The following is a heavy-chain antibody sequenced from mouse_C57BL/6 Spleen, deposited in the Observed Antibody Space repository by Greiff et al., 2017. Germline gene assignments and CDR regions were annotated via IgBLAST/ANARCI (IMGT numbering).Heavy chain of an antibody. CDR3: ARSDYGSSYWYFDV. CDR1: GYTFTSYW. Sequence: QVQLQQPGAELVKPGASVKLSCKASGYTFTSYWMQWVKQRPGQGLEWIGEIDPSDSYTNSNQKFKGKATLTVDTSSSTAYMQLSSLTSEDSAVYYCARSDYGSSYWYFDVWGTGTTVTVSS. CDR2: IDPSDSYT. D-gene: IGHD1-1*01. V-gene: IGHV1-50*01. J-gene: IGHJ1*03.